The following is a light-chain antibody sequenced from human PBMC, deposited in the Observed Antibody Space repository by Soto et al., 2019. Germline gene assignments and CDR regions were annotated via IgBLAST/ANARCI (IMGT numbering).Light chain of an antibody. CDR2: DAS. J-gene: IGKJ5*01. Sequence: EIVLTQSPATLSLSPGERATLSCRASQSVSSYLAWYQQKPGQAPRLLIYDASNRATGIPARFSGSGSGTDFTLTISSLEPVDLAVYYCQQRSNWPPSFGQGTRLEIK. CDR3: QQRSNWPPS. CDR1: QSVSSY. V-gene: IGKV3-11*01.